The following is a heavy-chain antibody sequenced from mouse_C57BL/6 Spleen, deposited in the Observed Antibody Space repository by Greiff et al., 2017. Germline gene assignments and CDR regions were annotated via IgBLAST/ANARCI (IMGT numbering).Heavy chain of an antibody. V-gene: IGHV1-19*01. CDR1: GYTFTDYY. Sequence: EVQLQQSGPELVKPGASVKMSCKASGYTFTDYYMNWVKQSHGKSLEWIGVINPYNGGTSYNQKFKGKATLTVDKSSSTAYMELNSLTSEDSAVYYCARPPSTGSWLAYWGQGTLVTVSA. D-gene: IGHD4-1*02. CDR3: ARPPSTGSWLAY. J-gene: IGHJ3*01. CDR2: INPYNGGT.